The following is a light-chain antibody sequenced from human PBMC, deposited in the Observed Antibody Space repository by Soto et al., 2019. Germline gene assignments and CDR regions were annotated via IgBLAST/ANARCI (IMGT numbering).Light chain of an antibody. CDR1: QSISNSY. V-gene: IGKV3-20*01. J-gene: IGKJ1*01. CDR3: QQYGSSPRT. Sequence: EIVLTQSPGTLSLSPGERATLSCRASQSISNSYLAWYQQKPGQAPRPLIYGASSRATGIPDRFSGSGSVTDFTLTISRLEPEDFAVYFCQQYGSSPRTFGQGTKVDIK. CDR2: GAS.